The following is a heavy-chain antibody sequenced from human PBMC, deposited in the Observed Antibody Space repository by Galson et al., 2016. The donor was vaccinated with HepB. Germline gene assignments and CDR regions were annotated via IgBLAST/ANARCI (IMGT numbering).Heavy chain of an antibody. V-gene: IGHV4-4*02. CDR3: ARFRRDNTVVGVAPGLDY. Sequence: SETLSLTCAVSGDSISSSNNYWWSWVRQSPQKGLEWIGEIFHSGRANYNPSLKSRVTISADKSKNQFSLKLNSMTAADTAVYYCARFRRDNTVVGVAPGLDYWGQGTLVTVSS. J-gene: IGHJ4*02. D-gene: IGHD3-3*01. CDR1: GDSISSSNNYW. CDR2: IFHSGRA.